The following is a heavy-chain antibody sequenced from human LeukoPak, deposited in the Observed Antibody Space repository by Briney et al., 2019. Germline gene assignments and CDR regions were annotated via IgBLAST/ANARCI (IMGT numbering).Heavy chain of an antibody. CDR2: IWYDGSNK. CDR3: ARGNYYDSGDNWFDP. J-gene: IGHJ5*02. V-gene: IGHV3-33*01. Sequence: GGSLRLSCAASGFTFSSYGMHWVRQAPGKGLEWVAVIWYDGSNKYYADSVKGRFTISRDNSKNTLYLQMNSLRAEDTAVYYCARGNYYDSGDNWFDPWGQGTLVTVFS. CDR1: GFTFSSYG. D-gene: IGHD3-22*01.